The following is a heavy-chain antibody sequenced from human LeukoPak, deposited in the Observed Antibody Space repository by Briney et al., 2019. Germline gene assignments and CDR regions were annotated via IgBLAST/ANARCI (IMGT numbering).Heavy chain of an antibody. CDR3: AKEAQGCSITSCYFDS. D-gene: IGHD2-2*01. V-gene: IGHV3-23*01. CDR1: GLTFSNNA. Sequence: GGSLRLSCAASGLTFSNNAMSWVRQAPGKGLEWVSAISGSGGNTYYADSVKGRFTISRDNSKNTLFLQMNSLRAEDTAVYYCAKEAQGCSITSCYFDSWGQGNLVTVSS. CDR2: ISGSGGNT. J-gene: IGHJ4*02.